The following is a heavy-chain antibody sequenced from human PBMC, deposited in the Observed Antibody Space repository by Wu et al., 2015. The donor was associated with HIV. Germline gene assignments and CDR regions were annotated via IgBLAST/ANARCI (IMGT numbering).Heavy chain of an antibody. CDR1: GYTFGNYY. CDR3: ARDATPITTEFDY. J-gene: IGHJ4*02. Sequence: QVQLVQSGAEVKKPGASVKVSCGTSGYTFGNYYIHWLRQAPGQGHEWMAWINPSGGSTIYSENFEGRITVTRDTSTKTVYMELDSLTSGDTAVYYCARDATPITTEFDYWGQGTLITVSS. D-gene: IGHD4-11*01. V-gene: IGHV1-2*02. CDR2: INPSGGST.